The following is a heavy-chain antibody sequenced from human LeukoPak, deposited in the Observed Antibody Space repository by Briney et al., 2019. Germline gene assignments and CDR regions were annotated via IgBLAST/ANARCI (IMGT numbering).Heavy chain of an antibody. J-gene: IGHJ3*02. CDR2: IWYDGSNK. CDR1: GFAFSSYG. Sequence: GRSLRLSCAASGFAFSSYGMHWVRQAPGKGLEWVAVIWYDGSNKYYADSVKGRFTISRDNSKNTLYLQMNSLRAEDTAVYYCARLAVAGTLGDAFDIWGQGTMVTVSS. D-gene: IGHD6-19*01. V-gene: IGHV3-33*01. CDR3: ARLAVAGTLGDAFDI.